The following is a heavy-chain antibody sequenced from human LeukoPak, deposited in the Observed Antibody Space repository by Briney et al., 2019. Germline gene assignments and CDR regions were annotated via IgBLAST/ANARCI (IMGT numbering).Heavy chain of an antibody. D-gene: IGHD5-24*01. J-gene: IGHJ5*02. CDR1: GGSISSYY. CDR3: AGRWLRSTWWFDP. CDR2: IYYSGST. V-gene: IGHV4-59*01. Sequence: SETLSLTCTVSGGSISSYYWSWIRQPPGKGLEWIGYIYYSGSTNYNPSLKSRVTISVDTSKNQFSLKLSSVTAADTAVYYCAGRWLRSTWWFDPWGQGTLVTVSS.